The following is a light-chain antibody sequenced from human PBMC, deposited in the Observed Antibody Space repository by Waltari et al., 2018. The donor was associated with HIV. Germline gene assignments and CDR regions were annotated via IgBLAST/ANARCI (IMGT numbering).Light chain of an antibody. J-gene: IGLJ1*01. V-gene: IGLV2-14*01. CDR3: CSYTSSDSYV. CDR1: SSDVGRYNY. Sequence: QSALTPPASVSGSPGPSITISCTGASSDVGRYNYVYWYQQYPGKTPKLIIYEVSSRPSGVSNRFSASKSGNTASLTISGLLAEDEADYYCCSYTSSDSYVFGTGTKVTVL. CDR2: EVS.